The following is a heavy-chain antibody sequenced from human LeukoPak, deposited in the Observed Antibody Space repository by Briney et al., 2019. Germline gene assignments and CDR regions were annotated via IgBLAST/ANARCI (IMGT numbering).Heavy chain of an antibody. CDR1: GFTFSSYA. Sequence: GGSLRLSCAASGFTFSSYAMSWVRQAPGKGLEWVSAISGSGGSTYYADSVKGRFTISRDNSKNTLYLQMNSLRAEDTAAYYCAKGRRDSLPHIVVVPAVFDYWGQGTLVTVSS. V-gene: IGHV3-23*01. D-gene: IGHD2-2*01. CDR3: AKGRRDSLPHIVVVPAVFDY. J-gene: IGHJ4*02. CDR2: ISGSGGST.